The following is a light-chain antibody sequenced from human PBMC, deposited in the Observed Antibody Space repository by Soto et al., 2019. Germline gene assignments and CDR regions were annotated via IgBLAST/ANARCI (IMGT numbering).Light chain of an antibody. CDR1: QSLVYSDGNTY. CDR3: VQFSHFPRT. CDR2: QIS. Sequence: DIVLTQTPLSSPVTLGQPASISCRSSQSLVYSDGNTYLSWLQQRPGQPPRLLIYQISNRFSGVPDRFSGGGAGTDFTLKISRVEAEAVGVYSCVQFSHFPRTFGQGTKVEIK. J-gene: IGKJ1*01. V-gene: IGKV2-24*01.